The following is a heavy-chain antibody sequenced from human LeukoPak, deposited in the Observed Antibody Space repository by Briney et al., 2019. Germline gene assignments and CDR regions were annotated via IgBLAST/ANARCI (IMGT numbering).Heavy chain of an antibody. CDR2: ISGYGDST. CDR3: VKWGSGWSY. D-gene: IGHD6-19*01. V-gene: IGHV3-64D*09. Sequence: PGGSLRLSCSASGVTFTNYAMHWVRQAPGKGLEYVSAISGYGDSTYYTDSAKGRFTISRDNSRNTLYLQMSSLRADDTAVYYCVKWGSGWSYWGQGTLVTVSS. CDR1: GVTFTNYA. J-gene: IGHJ4*02.